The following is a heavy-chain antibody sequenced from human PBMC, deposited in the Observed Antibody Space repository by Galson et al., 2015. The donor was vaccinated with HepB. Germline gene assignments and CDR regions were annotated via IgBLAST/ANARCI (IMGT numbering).Heavy chain of an antibody. CDR3: AKDFRGYYGSGSVKGYFDY. CDR2: IRYDGSNK. Sequence: SLRLSCAASGFTFSSYGMHWVRQAPGKGLEWVAFIRYDGSNKYYADSVKGRFTISRDNSKNTLYLQMNSLRAEDTAVYYCAKDFRGYYGSGSVKGYFDYWGQGTLVTVSS. CDR1: GFTFSSYG. D-gene: IGHD3-10*01. J-gene: IGHJ4*02. V-gene: IGHV3-30*02.